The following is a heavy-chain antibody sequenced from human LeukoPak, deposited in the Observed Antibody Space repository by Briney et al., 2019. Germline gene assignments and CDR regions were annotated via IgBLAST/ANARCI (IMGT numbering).Heavy chain of an antibody. D-gene: IGHD1-26*01. Sequence: GGSLRLSCAASGFTFDNYVMHWVRLVPGKGLECVSSVTPNSGGVGYAASVKGRFTISRDNAKNTLFLQMNSLRAEDTAVYHCARDLGGSYYGDYWGQGTLVTVSS. J-gene: IGHJ4*02. V-gene: IGHV3-9*01. CDR3: ARDLGGSYYGDY. CDR1: GFTFDNYV. CDR2: VTPNSGGV.